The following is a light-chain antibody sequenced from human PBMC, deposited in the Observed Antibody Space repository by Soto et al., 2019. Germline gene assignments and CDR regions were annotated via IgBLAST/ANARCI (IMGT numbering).Light chain of an antibody. CDR1: QSVSTD. J-gene: IGKJ4*01. CDR2: GAS. Sequence: EIVMTQSPATLSVSPGEGATLSCRASQSVSTDLAWYRQKPGQAPRLLIYGASSRAPDIPARFSGSGYGTEFTLTISRLQSEDFAVYYCHQYNDWPLTFGGGTKVEIK. CDR3: HQYNDWPLT. V-gene: IGKV3-15*01.